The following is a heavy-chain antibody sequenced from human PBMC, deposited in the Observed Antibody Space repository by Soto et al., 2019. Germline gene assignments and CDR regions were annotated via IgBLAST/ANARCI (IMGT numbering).Heavy chain of an antibody. J-gene: IGHJ6*02. CDR3: TRRMVGSYYYGMDV. CDR1: GFTFSGPA. Sequence: GGSLRLSCAASGFTFSGPAMHWVRQASGKGLEWVGRITSKANNYATAYAASVKGRFTISRDDSKNTAYLQMNSLKTEDTAVYYCTRRMVGSYYYGMDVWGQGTPVTVSS. CDR2: ITSKANNYAT. V-gene: IGHV3-73*01. D-gene: IGHD2-15*01.